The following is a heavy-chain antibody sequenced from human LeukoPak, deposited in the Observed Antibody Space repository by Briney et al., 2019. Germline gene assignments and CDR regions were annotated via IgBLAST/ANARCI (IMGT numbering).Heavy chain of an antibody. V-gene: IGHV4-59*11. CDR1: GGSISSHY. Sequence: PSATLSLTCPVAGGSISSHYWCCIRQPPGKGLEWIGYIYYGGSTNYNPSLKSRVTMSVDTSKNQFSLKLSSVTAADTAVYYCARTWELLHFDYWGQGTLVTVSS. D-gene: IGHD1-26*01. CDR3: ARTWELLHFDY. J-gene: IGHJ4*02. CDR2: IYYGGST.